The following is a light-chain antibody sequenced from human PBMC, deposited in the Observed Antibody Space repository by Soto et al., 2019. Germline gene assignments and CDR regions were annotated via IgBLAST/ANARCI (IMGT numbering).Light chain of an antibody. CDR2: GAS. J-gene: IGKJ2*01. V-gene: IGKV1-33*01. Sequence: DIQMTQSPSSLSASVGDRVTITCQASQAINNDLLWYQQKPGQPPKLLIYGASILETGVPSRFSGSGSGKHFTFTITSLQPEDIATYYCQQYDHVPTFGQGTKLEMK. CDR3: QQYDHVPT. CDR1: QAINND.